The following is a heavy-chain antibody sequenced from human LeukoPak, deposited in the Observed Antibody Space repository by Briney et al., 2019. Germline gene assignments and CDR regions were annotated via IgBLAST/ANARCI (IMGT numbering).Heavy chain of an antibody. D-gene: IGHD3/OR15-3a*01. CDR3: VKWTGELGH. CDR2: ISGNSGST. J-gene: IGHJ4*02. V-gene: IGHV3-23*01. Sequence: PGGSLRLSCAASGFIFSNYPMNWVRQAPGKGLEWVSSISGNSGSTYYADSVRGRFTISRDNSKSTLYLFMNSLRADDTALYYCVKWTGELGHWGQGTLVTVSS. CDR1: GFIFSNYP.